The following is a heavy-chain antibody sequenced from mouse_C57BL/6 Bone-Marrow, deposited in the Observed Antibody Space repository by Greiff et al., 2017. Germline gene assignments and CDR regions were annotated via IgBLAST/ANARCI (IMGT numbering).Heavy chain of an antibody. Sequence: EVMLVESGGDLVKPGGSLKLSCAASGFTFSSYGMSWVRQTPDKRLEWVATISSGGSYTYYPDSVKGRFTISRGNAKNTLYLQMSSLKSEDTAMCYCARDYSWFAYWGQGTLVTVSA. V-gene: IGHV5-6*01. CDR1: GFTFSSYG. D-gene: IGHD1-1*01. J-gene: IGHJ3*01. CDR2: ISSGGSYT. CDR3: ARDYSWFAY.